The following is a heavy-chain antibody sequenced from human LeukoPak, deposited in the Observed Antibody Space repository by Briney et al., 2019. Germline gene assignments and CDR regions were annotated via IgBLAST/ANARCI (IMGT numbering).Heavy chain of an antibody. CDR1: GGSLSTSDYY. J-gene: IGHJ4*02. Sequence: PSETLSLTCTVSGGSLSTSDYYWGWIRQPPGKGLEWIGSVFYSGSTYYNPSLKSRVTISVDTSKNQFSLKLSSVTAADTAVYYRARVPNWNYPSFDYWGQGILVTVSS. CDR3: ARVPNWNYPSFDY. CDR2: VFYSGST. V-gene: IGHV4-39*01. D-gene: IGHD1-7*01.